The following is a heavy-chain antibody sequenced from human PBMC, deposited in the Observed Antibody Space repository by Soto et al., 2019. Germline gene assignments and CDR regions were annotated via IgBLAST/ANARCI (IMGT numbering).Heavy chain of an antibody. Sequence: KTSETLSLTCAVFGESFSGYHWTWIRQSTGKGLEWIGEINLSGNTNYNPSLKSRVTISIDTPKKQFSLKLTSVTAADTAIYYCARVLVTYGGIMVPYNWFDTWGQGNLVTVSS. V-gene: IGHV4-34*01. J-gene: IGHJ5*02. CDR3: ARVLVTYGGIMVPYNWFDT. CDR2: INLSGNT. D-gene: IGHD3-16*01. CDR1: GESFSGYH.